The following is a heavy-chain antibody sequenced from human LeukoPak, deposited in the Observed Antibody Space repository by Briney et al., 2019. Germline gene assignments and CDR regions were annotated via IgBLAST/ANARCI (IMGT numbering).Heavy chain of an antibody. V-gene: IGHV4-39*07. D-gene: IGHD3-3*01. CDR2: VCYSGST. J-gene: IGHJ6*03. CDR3: ARVAIFGVVINPDYYDYYYMDV. CDR1: GGSISSNSYY. Sequence: PSETLSLTCTVSGGSISSNSYYWGWIRQPPGKGLEWNGSVCYSGSTYYNPSLKSRVTISVDTSKNQFSLKLSSVTAADTAVYYCARVAIFGVVINPDYYDYYYMDVWGKGTAVTVPS.